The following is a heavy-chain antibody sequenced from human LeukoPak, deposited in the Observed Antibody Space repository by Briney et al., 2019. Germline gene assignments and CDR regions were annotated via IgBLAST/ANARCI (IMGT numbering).Heavy chain of an antibody. J-gene: IGHJ3*02. CDR2: INCNSGGT. D-gene: IGHD5-24*01. Sequence: ASVKVSCKASGYTFTAYYMHLVRQAPGQGLEWMGWINCNSGGTKYAQIFQGRVTMTRDTSFSTAYMELSRLRSDDTDVYYCARSDQQMAYDAFDIWGQGTVVTVSS. CDR3: ARSDQQMAYDAFDI. V-gene: IGHV1-2*02. CDR1: GYTFTAYY.